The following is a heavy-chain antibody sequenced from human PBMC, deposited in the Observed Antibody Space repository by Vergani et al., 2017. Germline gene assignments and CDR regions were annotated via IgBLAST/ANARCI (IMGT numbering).Heavy chain of an antibody. CDR1: GFTVSSNY. D-gene: IGHD6-19*01. CDR2: IYSGGST. Sequence: EVQLVETGGGLIQPGGSLRLSCEASGFTVSSNYMSWVRQAPGKGLEWVSVIYSGGSTYYADSVKGRFTISRDNSKNTLYLQMNSLRAEDTAVYYCARAPGYSSGWFQGLDVWGQGTTVTVSS. V-gene: IGHV3-53*02. CDR3: ARAPGYSSGWFQGLDV. J-gene: IGHJ6*02.